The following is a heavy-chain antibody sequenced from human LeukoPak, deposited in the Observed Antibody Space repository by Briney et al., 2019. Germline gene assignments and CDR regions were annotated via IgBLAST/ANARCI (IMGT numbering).Heavy chain of an antibody. V-gene: IGHV4-34*01. CDR1: GGPFSGYY. J-gene: IGHJ4*02. CDR2: INHSGST. Sequence: PSETLSLTCAVYGGPFSGYYWSWIRQPPGKGLEWIGEINHSGSTNYNPSLKSRVTISVDTSKNQFSLKLSSVTAADTAVYYCARGGAHYYDSSGPLGEFDYWGQGTLVTVSS. D-gene: IGHD3-22*01. CDR3: ARGGAHYYDSSGPLGEFDY.